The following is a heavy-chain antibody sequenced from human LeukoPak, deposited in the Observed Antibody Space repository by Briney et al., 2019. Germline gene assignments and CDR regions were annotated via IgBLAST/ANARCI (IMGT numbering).Heavy chain of an antibody. Sequence: SETLSLTCTVSGGSLSSYYWSWIRQPPGKGLEWIGYIYYSGSTNYNPSLKSRVTISVDTSKNQFSLKLSSVTAADTAVYYCARGSIAARNDAFDIWGQGTIVTVSS. CDR2: IYYSGST. CDR1: GGSLSSYY. V-gene: IGHV4-59*01. D-gene: IGHD6-6*01. CDR3: ARGSIAARNDAFDI. J-gene: IGHJ3*02.